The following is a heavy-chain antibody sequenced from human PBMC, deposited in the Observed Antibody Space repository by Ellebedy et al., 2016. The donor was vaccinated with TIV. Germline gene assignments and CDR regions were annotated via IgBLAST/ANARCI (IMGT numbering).Heavy chain of an antibody. V-gene: IGHV3-30*03. CDR3: ATSYYYGSGVYFDY. Sequence: GESLKISCAASGFTFSSYSMNWVRQAPGKGLEWVAVISYDGSNKYYADSVKGRFTISRDNSKNTLYLQMNSLRAEDTAVYYCATSYYYGSGVYFDYWGQGTLVTVSS. CDR2: ISYDGSNK. J-gene: IGHJ4*02. CDR1: GFTFSSYS. D-gene: IGHD3-10*01.